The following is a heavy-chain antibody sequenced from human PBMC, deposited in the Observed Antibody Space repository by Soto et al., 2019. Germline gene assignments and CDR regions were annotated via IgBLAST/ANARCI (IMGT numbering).Heavy chain of an antibody. CDR3: ARESSIFGVVIRALSYYYGMDV. CDR1: GFTFSSYA. Sequence: GGSLRLSCAASGFTFSSYAMHWVRQAPGKGLEWVAVISYDGSNKYYADSVKGRFTISRDNSKNTLYLQMNSLRAEDTAVYYCARESSIFGVVIRALSYYYGMDVWGQGTTVTVSS. V-gene: IGHV3-30-3*01. D-gene: IGHD3-3*01. J-gene: IGHJ6*02. CDR2: ISYDGSNK.